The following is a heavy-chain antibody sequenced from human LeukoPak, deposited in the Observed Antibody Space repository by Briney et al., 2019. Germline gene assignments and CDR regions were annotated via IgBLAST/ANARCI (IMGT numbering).Heavy chain of an antibody. CDR1: GYTFTSYG. V-gene: IGHV1-18*01. J-gene: IGHJ6*03. CDR3: ARRLDSRYDYYYMDV. CDR2: ISAYNGNT. Sequence: EASVKVSCKASGYTFTSYGISWVRQAPGQGLEWMGWISAYNGNTNYAQKLQGRVTMTTDTSTSTAYMELRSLRSDNTGVYYCARRLDSRYDYYYMDVWGKGTTVTVSS. D-gene: IGHD3-22*01.